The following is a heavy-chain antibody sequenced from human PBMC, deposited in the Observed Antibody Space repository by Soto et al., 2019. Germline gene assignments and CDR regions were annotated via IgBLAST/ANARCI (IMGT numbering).Heavy chain of an antibody. CDR1: GVTFRRYG. Sequence: GGALRNSCGGSGVTFRRYGKHWGRQGPGKGVEGGGGIWDDGRKKYYGDSVKGRLTISRDNSKNTLYLQMNSLRAEDTAVYYCARESRGYSYPSTSFHYSGQGTLVTLAS. J-gene: IGHJ4*02. CDR3: ARESRGYSYPSTSFHY. D-gene: IGHD5-18*01. V-gene: IGHV3-33*01. CDR2: IWDDGRKK.